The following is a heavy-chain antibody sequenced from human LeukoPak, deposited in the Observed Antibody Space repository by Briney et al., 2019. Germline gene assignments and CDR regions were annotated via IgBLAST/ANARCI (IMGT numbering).Heavy chain of an antibody. V-gene: IGHV4-59*08. D-gene: IGHD6-13*01. J-gene: IGHJ4*02. CDR1: GGSISNYY. Sequence: SETLSLTCTVSGGSISNYYWSWIRQPPGKGLEWIGYIYYSGSTNYNPSLKSRVTISVDTSKNQFSLKLSSVTAADTAVYYCARSIAAAGSEDYWGQGTLVTVSS. CDR3: ARSIAAAGSEDY. CDR2: IYYSGST.